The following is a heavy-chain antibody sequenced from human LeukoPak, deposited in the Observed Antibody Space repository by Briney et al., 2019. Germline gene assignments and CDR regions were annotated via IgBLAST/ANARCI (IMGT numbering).Heavy chain of an antibody. V-gene: IGHV3-23*01. Sequence: GALRLSFAASGFTFSSYAMSWVRQAPGKGLEWASATSGSGGSTYYADSVKGRFTISRDNSKNTLYLQMNSLRAEDTAVYYCARIFSGTDYWGQGTLVTVSS. CDR3: ARIFSGTDY. CDR2: TSGSGGST. J-gene: IGHJ4*02. D-gene: IGHD2/OR15-2a*01. CDR1: GFTFSSYA.